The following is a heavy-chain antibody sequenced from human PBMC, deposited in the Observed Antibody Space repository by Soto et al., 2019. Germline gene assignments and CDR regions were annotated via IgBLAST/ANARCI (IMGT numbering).Heavy chain of an antibody. D-gene: IGHD6-19*01. J-gene: IGHJ2*01. CDR2: VIPIFGVA. CDR1: GGTFNTYP. Sequence: QVQLVQSGAEVKKPGSSVKVSCKASGGTFNTYPISWVRQAPGQGLEWMGGVIPIFGVAHYAQKFQGRGSITADGSTNTAYLELSSLRSEDTAMYYCAGLLPTGESSGWYQGPPVEHWDFDLWGRGTLVTVSS. V-gene: IGHV1-69*01. CDR3: AGLLPTGESSGWYQGPPVEHWDFDL.